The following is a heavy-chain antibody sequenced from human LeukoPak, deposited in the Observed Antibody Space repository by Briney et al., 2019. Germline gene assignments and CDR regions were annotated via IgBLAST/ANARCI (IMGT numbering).Heavy chain of an antibody. Sequence: GGSLRLSCAASGFTFGDYAMHWVRQAPGKGLEWVSGISWNSGSIGYADSVKGRFTISRDNAKNSLYLQMNSLRAEDTALYYCAKESGSGYSRGFFDYWGQGTLVTVSS. J-gene: IGHJ4*02. CDR1: GFTFGDYA. D-gene: IGHD3-3*01. CDR3: AKESGSGYSRGFFDY. CDR2: ISWNSGSI. V-gene: IGHV3-9*01.